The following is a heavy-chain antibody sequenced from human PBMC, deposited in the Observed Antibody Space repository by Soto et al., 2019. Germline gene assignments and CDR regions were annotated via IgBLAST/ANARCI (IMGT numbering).Heavy chain of an antibody. CDR2: INPSSGAT. Sequence: ASVKVSCKTSGYTFSGYYIHWVRQAPGQGLEWMGWINPSSGATNYVQKFQGRVTMTRDTSISTAYMELSGLRSDDTAMYYCAKTASATSCYNCYCYVLDGWGQGTTVTVSS. CDR1: GYTFSGYY. J-gene: IGHJ6*02. V-gene: IGHV1-2*02. D-gene: IGHD2-2*02. CDR3: AKTASATSCYNCYCYVLDG.